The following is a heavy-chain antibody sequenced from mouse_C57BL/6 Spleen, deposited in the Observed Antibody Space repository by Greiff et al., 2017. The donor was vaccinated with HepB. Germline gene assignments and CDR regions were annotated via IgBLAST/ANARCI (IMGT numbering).Heavy chain of an antibody. D-gene: IGHD1-1*01. V-gene: IGHV5-4*03. CDR1: GFTFSSYA. CDR2: ISAGGSYT. Sequence: DVMLMESGGGLVKPGGSLKLSCAASGFTFSSYAMSWVSQTPEKRLEWVATISAGGSYTYYPDNVKGRFTISRDNAKNNMYLQMSHLKSEDTAMYYCARNLSIITVVAPFGYWGQGTTLTVSS. J-gene: IGHJ2*01. CDR3: ARNLSIITVVAPFGY.